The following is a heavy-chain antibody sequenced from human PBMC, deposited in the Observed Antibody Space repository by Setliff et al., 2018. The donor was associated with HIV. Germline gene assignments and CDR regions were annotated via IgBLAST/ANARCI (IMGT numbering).Heavy chain of an antibody. Sequence: GGSLRLSCAASGFTFRDHYMTWIRQAPGKGLEWISYISSSGSTTYYADSVKGRFAISRDNTKNSLYLQMNSLRAEDTAVYYCARDPRSGWYLGFFDYWGQGTLVTVSS. CDR2: ISSSGSTT. J-gene: IGHJ4*02. CDR1: GFTFRDHY. CDR3: ARDPRSGWYLGFFDY. D-gene: IGHD6-19*01. V-gene: IGHV3-11*04.